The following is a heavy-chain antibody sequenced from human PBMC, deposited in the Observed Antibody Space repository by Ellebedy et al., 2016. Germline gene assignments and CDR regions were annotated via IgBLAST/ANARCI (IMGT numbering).Heavy chain of an antibody. CDR2: ISSSGTYI. CDR3: AREPLMTKVTSDAFDM. D-gene: IGHD4-17*01. V-gene: IGHV3-21*01. CDR1: GFSFSRFT. Sequence: GGSLRLSCAASGFSFSRFTMDWVRQAPGKGLEWVSSISSSGTYIYYGDSVKGRFTISRDNAKDSLSLQMNSLRAEDTAVYYCAREPLMTKVTSDAFDMWGQGAMVTVSS. J-gene: IGHJ3*02.